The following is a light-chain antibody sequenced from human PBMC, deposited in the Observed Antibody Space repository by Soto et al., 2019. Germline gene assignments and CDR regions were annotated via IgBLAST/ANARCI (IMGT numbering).Light chain of an antibody. V-gene: IGLV2-14*01. Sequence: LTQPASVSGSPGQSITISCTGTSSDVGGYNYVSWYQRHPGKAPKLMIYDVSNRPSGVSNRFSGSKSGNTASLTISGLQAEDEADYYCSSYTSSSTYNYVFGTGTKVTVL. CDR1: SSDVGGYNY. J-gene: IGLJ1*01. CDR2: DVS. CDR3: SSYTSSSTYNYV.